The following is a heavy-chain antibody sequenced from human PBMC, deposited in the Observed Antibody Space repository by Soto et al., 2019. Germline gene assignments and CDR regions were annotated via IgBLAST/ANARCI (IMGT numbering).Heavy chain of an antibody. V-gene: IGHV3-33*01. D-gene: IGHD6-19*01. CDR1: GFTFSSYG. CDR3: ARDVAVAGVGEAFDI. J-gene: IGHJ3*02. CDR2: IWYDGSNK. Sequence: GGSLRLSCAASGFTFSSYGMHWVRQAPGKGLEWVAVIWYDGSNKYYADSVKGRFTISRDNSKNTPYLQMNSLRAEDTAVYYCARDVAVAGVGEAFDIWGQGTMVTVSS.